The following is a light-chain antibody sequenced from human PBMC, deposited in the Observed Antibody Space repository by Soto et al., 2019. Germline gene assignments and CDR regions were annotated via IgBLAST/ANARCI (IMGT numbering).Light chain of an antibody. Sequence: QSALPQPASVSGSPGQSITISCTGTRSDVGGYTYVSWYQQHPGKAPKLRMYEVSNRPSGVSNRFSGSKSGNTASLTISGLQAEDEADYYCSSYTSSSTPDVFGTGTKVTVL. CDR1: RSDVGGYTY. CDR3: SSYTSSSTPDV. V-gene: IGLV2-14*01. CDR2: EVS. J-gene: IGLJ1*01.